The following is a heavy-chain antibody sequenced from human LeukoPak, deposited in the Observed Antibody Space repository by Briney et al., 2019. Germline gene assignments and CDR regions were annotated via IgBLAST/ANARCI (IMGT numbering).Heavy chain of an antibody. D-gene: IGHD4-23*01. J-gene: IGHJ4*02. CDR2: ITSSSSYI. CDR1: GFTFSTYS. Sequence: GGSLRLSRAASGFTFSTYSMTWVRQAPGKGLEWVSSITSSSSYIYYADSVKGRFTISRDNAKNSLYLQMSSLRAEDTAVYFCARIYGGNSGGFDYWGQGALVTVSS. CDR3: ARIYGGNSGGFDY. V-gene: IGHV3-21*01.